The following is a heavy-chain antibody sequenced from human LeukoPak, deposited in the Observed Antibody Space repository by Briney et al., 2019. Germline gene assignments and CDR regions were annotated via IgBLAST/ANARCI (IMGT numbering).Heavy chain of an antibody. CDR2: TYYRSKWYN. V-gene: IGHV6-1*01. D-gene: IGHD6-13*01. CDR3: ARDQIASAGPNDY. CDR1: GDSLSSNNAA. Sequence: SQTLSLTCAISGDSLSSNNAAWNWIRQSPSRGLEWLGRTYYRSKWYNDYAVSVKSRITINPDTSKNQFSLQLNSVTPEDTAVYFCARDQIASAGPNDYWGQGTLVTVSS. J-gene: IGHJ4*02.